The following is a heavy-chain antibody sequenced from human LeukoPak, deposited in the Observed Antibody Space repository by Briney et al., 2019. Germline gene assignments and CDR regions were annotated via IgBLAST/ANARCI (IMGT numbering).Heavy chain of an antibody. V-gene: IGHV3-7*01. D-gene: IGHD2-15*01. CDR3: ARVGYCSGGSCYLGLYWFDP. CDR1: VFTLSSYW. CDR2: IKQDGSEK. J-gene: IGHJ5*02. Sequence: GGSLRVSCAASVFTLSSYWMSWVRQAPGKGLEWVANIKQDGSEKYYVDSVKGRFTISRDNAKNTLYLQMNSLRAEDTAVYYCARVGYCSGGSCYLGLYWFDPWGQGTLVTVSS.